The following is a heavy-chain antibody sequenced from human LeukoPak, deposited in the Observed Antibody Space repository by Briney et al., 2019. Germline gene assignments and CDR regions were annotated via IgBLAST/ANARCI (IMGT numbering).Heavy chain of an antibody. Sequence: GASVKVSCKASGYTFTSYYMHWVRQAPGQGLEWMGIINPSGGSTSYAQKFQGRVTMTRDTSTSTVYMELSSLRSEDTAVYYCARASTYYYDSSGYYYGVSNYFDYWGQGILVTVSS. J-gene: IGHJ4*02. CDR1: GYTFTSYY. CDR2: INPSGGST. V-gene: IGHV1-46*01. CDR3: ARASTYYYDSSGYYYGVSNYFDY. D-gene: IGHD3-22*01.